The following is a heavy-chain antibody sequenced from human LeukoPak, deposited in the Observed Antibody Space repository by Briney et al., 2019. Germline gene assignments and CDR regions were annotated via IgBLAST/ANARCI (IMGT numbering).Heavy chain of an antibody. CDR1: GYTFTGYY. J-gene: IGHJ4*02. CDR2: ISPNTGAT. Sequence: ASVKVSCKPSGYTFTGYYLHWVRQAPGQALEWMGWISPNTGATVYAQNFQGRVTMSRDTSISTAYLDLSSLRSDDTAVYYCARDRVGSGWPRPLYFEFWGQGTLVTVSS. CDR3: ARDRVGSGWPRPLYFEF. V-gene: IGHV1-2*02. D-gene: IGHD6-19*01.